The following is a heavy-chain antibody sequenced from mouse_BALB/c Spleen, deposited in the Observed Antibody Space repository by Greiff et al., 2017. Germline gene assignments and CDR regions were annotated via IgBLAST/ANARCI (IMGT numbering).Heavy chain of an antibody. J-gene: IGHJ3*01. V-gene: IGHV2-9*02. CDR2: IWAGGST. CDR1: GFSLTSYG. Sequence: VQRVESGPGLVAPSQSLSITCTVSGFSLTSYGVHWVRQPPGKGLEWLGLIWAGGSTNYNSALMSRLSISKDNSKSQVFLKMNSLQTDDTAMYYCAREGYDVRFAYWGQGTLVTVSA. D-gene: IGHD2-14*01. CDR3: AREGYDVRFAY.